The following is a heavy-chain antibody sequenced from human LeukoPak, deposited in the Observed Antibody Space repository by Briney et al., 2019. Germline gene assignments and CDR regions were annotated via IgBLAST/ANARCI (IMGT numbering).Heavy chain of an antibody. J-gene: IGHJ5*02. Sequence: SETLSLTCTVSGGSITSADYYWSWIRQPPGKGLEWIGYIYYSGSTYCNPSLKSRVTISVDTSKNQFSLKLSSVTAADTAVYYCARLYGSGANTGFDPWGQGTLVTVSS. D-gene: IGHD3-10*01. CDR2: IYYSGST. CDR3: ARLYGSGANTGFDP. V-gene: IGHV4-30-4*01. CDR1: GGSITSADYY.